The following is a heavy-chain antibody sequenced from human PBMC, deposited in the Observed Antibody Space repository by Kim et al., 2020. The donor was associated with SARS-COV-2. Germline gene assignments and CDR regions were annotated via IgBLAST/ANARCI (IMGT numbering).Heavy chain of an antibody. Sequence: RFTISRDNSQNTLYLQMNSLRAEDTAVYYCARVMRYYGSGSYYPSYFDYWGQGTLVTVSS. V-gene: IGHV3-53*01. CDR3: ARVMRYYGSGSYYPSYFDY. J-gene: IGHJ4*02. D-gene: IGHD3-10*01.